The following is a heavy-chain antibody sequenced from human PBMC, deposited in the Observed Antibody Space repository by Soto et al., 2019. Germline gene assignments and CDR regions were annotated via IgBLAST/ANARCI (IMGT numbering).Heavy chain of an antibody. CDR3: ARDKNYDFWSGYLYYFDY. CDR1: GYTFTSYG. Sequence: EASVKVSCKASGYTFTSYGISWVRQAPGQGLEWMGWISAYNGNTNYAQKLQGRVTMTTDTSTSTAYMELRSLRSDDTAVYYCARDKNYDFWSGYLYYFDYWGQGTLVTVSS. CDR2: ISAYNGNT. V-gene: IGHV1-18*01. D-gene: IGHD3-3*01. J-gene: IGHJ4*02.